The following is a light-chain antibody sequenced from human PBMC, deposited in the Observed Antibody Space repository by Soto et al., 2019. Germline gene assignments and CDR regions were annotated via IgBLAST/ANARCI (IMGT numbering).Light chain of an antibody. V-gene: IGLV2-14*02. CDR1: SSDFGTYNV. CDR3: SSYAGSSNV. J-gene: IGLJ1*01. Sequence: QSVLTQPASVSGSPGQSITISCTGTSSDFGTYNVVSWYQQRPGEAPKLMIYQVTKRSSGVSNRFSGSKSGNTASLTVSGLQAEDEADYYCSSYAGSSNVFGTGTKVTVL. CDR2: QVT.